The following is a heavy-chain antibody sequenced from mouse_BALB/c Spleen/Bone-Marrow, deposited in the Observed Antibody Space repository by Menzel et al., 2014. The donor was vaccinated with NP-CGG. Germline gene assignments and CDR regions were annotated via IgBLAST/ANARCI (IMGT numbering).Heavy chain of an antibody. CDR2: IDPANGNT. CDR1: GFNIKDTY. J-gene: IGHJ4*01. Sequence: VQLQQSGADLVKPGASVKLSCTTSGFNIKDTYMHWVKQRPEQGLEWIGRIDPANGNTKCDTKFQGKATITADTSSNTAYLQLSSLTSEDTAVYYCARWEYYAMDYWGQGTSVTVSS. CDR3: ARWEYYAMDY. D-gene: IGHD4-1*01. V-gene: IGHV14-3*02.